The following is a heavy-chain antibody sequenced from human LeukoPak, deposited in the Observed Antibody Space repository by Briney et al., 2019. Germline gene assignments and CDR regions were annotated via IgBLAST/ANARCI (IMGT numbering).Heavy chain of an antibody. CDR1: GFTFDNDW. V-gene: IGHV3-74*03. Sequence: GGSLRLSCATSGFTFDNDWMHWVRHVPGKGLVWVSRIKGDGSSTAYADAVKGRFTISRDNAKNTVYLQMNSLRAEDTATYYCAKDNSPGWFGPWGQGTLVTVSS. CDR3: AKDNSPGWFGP. J-gene: IGHJ5*02. D-gene: IGHD2/OR15-2a*01. CDR2: IKGDGSST.